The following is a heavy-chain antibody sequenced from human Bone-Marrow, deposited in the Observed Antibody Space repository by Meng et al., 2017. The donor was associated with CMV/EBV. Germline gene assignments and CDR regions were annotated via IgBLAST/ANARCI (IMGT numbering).Heavy chain of an antibody. D-gene: IGHD1-1*01. CDR3: ARIGMERRLGWFDP. V-gene: IGHV5-51*01. Sequence: KVSCKGSGYSFTSYWIGWVRQMPGKGLVWMGIIYPGDSDTRYSPSFQGQVTISADKSISTAYLQWSSLKASDTAMYYCARIGMERRLGWFDPWGQGTLVTVSS. J-gene: IGHJ5*02. CDR2: IYPGDSDT. CDR1: GYSFTSYW.